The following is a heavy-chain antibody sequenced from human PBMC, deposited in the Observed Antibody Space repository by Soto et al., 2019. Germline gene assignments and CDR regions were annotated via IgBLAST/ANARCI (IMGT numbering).Heavy chain of an antibody. CDR2: INAGNGNT. Sequence: GASVKVSCKASGYTFTSYAMHWVRQAPGQRLEWMGWINAGNGNTKYSQKFQGRVTITGDTSASTAYMELSSLRSEDTAVYYCARWIFGVVRPCGMDVWGQGTTVTVYS. CDR1: GYTFTSYA. CDR3: ARWIFGVVRPCGMDV. J-gene: IGHJ6*02. V-gene: IGHV1-3*01. D-gene: IGHD3-3*01.